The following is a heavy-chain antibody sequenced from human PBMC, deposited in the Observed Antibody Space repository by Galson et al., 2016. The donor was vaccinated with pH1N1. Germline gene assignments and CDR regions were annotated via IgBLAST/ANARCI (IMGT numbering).Heavy chain of an antibody. CDR1: GLSLGGSW. Sequence: SLRLSYAASGLSLGGSWQSWVRQAPGKGLEWVANTRSDGSEMYYLDSVRGRFTISRENAKSSLFLQLNSLRAEDTAVYYCVRDGLTRWHFEYWGQGTLVTVSS. V-gene: IGHV3-7*04. CDR3: VRDGLTRWHFEY. J-gene: IGHJ4*02. D-gene: IGHD2-15*01. CDR2: TRSDGSEM.